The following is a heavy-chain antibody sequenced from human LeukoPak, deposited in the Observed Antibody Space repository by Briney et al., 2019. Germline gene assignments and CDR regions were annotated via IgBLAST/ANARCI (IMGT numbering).Heavy chain of an antibody. J-gene: IGHJ4*02. CDR2: FRTNYNQV. CDR3: ARSVPDYTRFDF. D-gene: IGHD4-11*01. CDR1: GFTFSDYA. Sequence: GGSLRLSCVASGFTFSDYAMNWVRQAPGKGLEWVSTFRTNYNQVYYAESVRGRFTISTDNSKNTAYLQMNSLRVEDTALYYCARSVPDYTRFDFWGQGALVTVSS. V-gene: IGHV3-23*01.